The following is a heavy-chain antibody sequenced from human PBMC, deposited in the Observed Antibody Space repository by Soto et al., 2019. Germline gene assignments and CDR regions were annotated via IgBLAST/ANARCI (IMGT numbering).Heavy chain of an antibody. D-gene: IGHD3-3*01. J-gene: IGHJ1*01. CDR3: ARHSEGVWECSADH. CDR1: GGSISSSSYC. Sequence: SAILSFTCTVSGGSISSSSYCWGWIRQPPGTWLEWIGSIYYSGSTYYNPSLKSLVTISVYNSKHQFSLKLRYVTAADTAVYYCARHSEGVWECSADHWGQGTLVT. V-gene: IGHV4-39*01. CDR2: IYYSGST.